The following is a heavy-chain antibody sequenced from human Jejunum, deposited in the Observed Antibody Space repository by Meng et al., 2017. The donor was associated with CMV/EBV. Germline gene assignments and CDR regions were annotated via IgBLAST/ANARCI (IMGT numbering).Heavy chain of an antibody. CDR1: FAFSDSA. CDR3: TRSPPGQFGFVDY. D-gene: IGHD3-10*01. V-gene: IGHV3-73*01. J-gene: IGHJ4*02. CDR2: IRSKTINYAT. Sequence: FAFSDSAVHWVRQAYVKGLEWVGRIRSKTINYATEYAAPVKGRFTISRDDSKNTAYLQMNSLKIEDTAVYYCTRSPPGQFGFVDYWGQGTLVTVSS.